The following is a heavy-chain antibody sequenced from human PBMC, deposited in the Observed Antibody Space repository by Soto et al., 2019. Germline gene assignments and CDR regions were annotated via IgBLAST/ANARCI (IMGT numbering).Heavy chain of an antibody. CDR3: AKDMEAALEVPDY. V-gene: IGHV3-30*18. Sequence: GGSLRLSCAASGFTFSSYGMHWVRQAPGKRLEWVAVISYDGSNKYYADSVNGRCTISRDGAKETLYLQMNSLRAEDTAVYYCAKDMEAALEVPDYWGQGT. J-gene: IGHJ4*02. CDR1: GFTFSSYG. D-gene: IGHD6-6*01. CDR2: ISYDGSNK.